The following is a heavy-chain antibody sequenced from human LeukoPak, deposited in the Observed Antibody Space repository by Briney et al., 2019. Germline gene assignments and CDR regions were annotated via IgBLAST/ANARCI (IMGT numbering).Heavy chain of an antibody. CDR1: GYSFTSYW. D-gene: IGHD6-13*01. V-gene: IGHV5-51*01. CDR3: ARSIAAAGAPDY. CDR2: IYPGDSDT. Sequence: GESLKISCKGSGYSFTSYWIGWVRQMPGKGLEWMGIIYPGDSDTRYSPSFQGQVTISADKSISTAYLRWSSLKAPDTAIYYCARSIAAAGAPDYWGQGTLVTVSS. J-gene: IGHJ4*02.